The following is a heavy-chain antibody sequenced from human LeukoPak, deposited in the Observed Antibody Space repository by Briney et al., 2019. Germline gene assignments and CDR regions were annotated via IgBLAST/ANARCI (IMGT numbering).Heavy chain of an antibody. Sequence: GGSLRLSCADSGCTFSSYAMSWVRQAPGKGLEWVSAISGSGGSTYYADSVKGRFTISRDNSKNTLYLQMNSLRAEDTAVYYCAKDLARIGYSYAIDYWGQGTLVTVSS. CDR2: ISGSGGST. CDR1: GCTFSSYA. V-gene: IGHV3-23*01. D-gene: IGHD5-18*01. J-gene: IGHJ4*02. CDR3: AKDLARIGYSYAIDY.